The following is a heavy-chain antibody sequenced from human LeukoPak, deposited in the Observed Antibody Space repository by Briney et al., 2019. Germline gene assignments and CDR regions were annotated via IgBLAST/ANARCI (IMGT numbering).Heavy chain of an antibody. J-gene: IGHJ4*02. Sequence: PGGSLRLSCAASGFTVSSNYMSWVRQAPGKGLEWVSVIYSGGSTYYADSVKGRFTTSRDNSKNTLYLQMNSLRAEDTAVYYCANSPKAYYFDYWGQGTLVTVSS. CDR1: GFTVSSNY. V-gene: IGHV3-53*01. CDR2: IYSGGST. CDR3: ANSPKAYYFDY.